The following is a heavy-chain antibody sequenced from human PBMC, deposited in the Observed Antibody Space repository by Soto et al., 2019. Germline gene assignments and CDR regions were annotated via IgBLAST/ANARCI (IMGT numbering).Heavy chain of an antibody. CDR2: IWFDGVKE. CDR3: TRATFDV. V-gene: IGHV3-33*01. CDR1: GFSFSTYA. Sequence: GGSLRLSCAVSGFSFSTYAMHWVRQAPGKGLEWLAIIWFDGVKEYYAESVRGRFTISIDNSKNTVFLQMDTVGAEYSALYYCTRATFDVWGQGTTLTVSS. J-gene: IGHJ6*02.